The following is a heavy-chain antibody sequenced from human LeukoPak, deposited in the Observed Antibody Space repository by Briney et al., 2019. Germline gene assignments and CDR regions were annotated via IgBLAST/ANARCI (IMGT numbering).Heavy chain of an antibody. Sequence: SVKVSCKASGGTFSSYAISWVRQAPGQGLEWMGGTIPIFGTANYAQKFQGRVTITADESTSTAYMELSSLRSEDTAVYYCARDLEYSSSSIRGGMDVWGQGTTVTVSS. CDR2: TIPIFGTA. D-gene: IGHD6-6*01. CDR1: GGTFSSYA. CDR3: ARDLEYSSSSIRGGMDV. V-gene: IGHV1-69*13. J-gene: IGHJ6*02.